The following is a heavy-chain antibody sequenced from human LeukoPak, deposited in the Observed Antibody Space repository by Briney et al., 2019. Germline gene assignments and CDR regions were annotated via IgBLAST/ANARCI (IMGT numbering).Heavy chain of an antibody. D-gene: IGHD6-19*01. V-gene: IGHV3-30*04. CDR1: GFTFSTYA. CDR3: ARDHGSSGWLHYYYYMDV. CDR2: ISLDGSNK. J-gene: IGHJ6*03. Sequence: GGSLRLSCAASGFTFSTYAMHWVRQAPGKGLEWVAIISLDGSNKYYADSVKGRFTISRDNSKNTLYLQMNSLRAEDTAVYYCARDHGSSGWLHYYYYMDVWGKGTTVTVSS.